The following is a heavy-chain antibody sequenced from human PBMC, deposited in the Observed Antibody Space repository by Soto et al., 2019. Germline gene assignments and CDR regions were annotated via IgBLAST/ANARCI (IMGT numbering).Heavy chain of an antibody. J-gene: IGHJ6*02. V-gene: IGHV3-30*18. CDR3: AKAGYGLKNGMDV. D-gene: IGHD5-18*01. CDR1: GFTFSSYG. Sequence: GGSLRLSCAASGFTFSSYGMHWVRQAPGKGLEWVAVILYDGSNKYYADSVKGRFSISRDNSKKMLFLQMNSLRVEDTAVYYCAKAGYGLKNGMDVWGQGTTVTVSS. CDR2: ILYDGSNK.